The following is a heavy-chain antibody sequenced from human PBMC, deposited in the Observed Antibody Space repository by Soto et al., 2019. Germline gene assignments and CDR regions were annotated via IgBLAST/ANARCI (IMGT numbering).Heavy chain of an antibody. Sequence: SETLSLTCAVSGGSISSGGYSWSWIRQPPGKGLEWIGYIYYSGSTYYNPSLKSRVTISVDRSKNQFSLKLSSVTAADTAVYYCARMAAPNYYDSSGYYEIDYWGQGTLVTVSS. CDR1: GGSISSGGYS. V-gene: IGHV4-30-2*01. J-gene: IGHJ4*02. CDR2: IYYSGST. D-gene: IGHD3-22*01. CDR3: ARMAAPNYYDSSGYYEIDY.